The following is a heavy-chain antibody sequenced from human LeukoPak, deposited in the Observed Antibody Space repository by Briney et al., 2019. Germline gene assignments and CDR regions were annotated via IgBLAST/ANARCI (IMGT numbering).Heavy chain of an antibody. D-gene: IGHD6-19*01. CDR3: ARHSGGWYGDTDFDY. J-gene: IGHJ4*02. V-gene: IGHV3-30-3*01. CDR1: GFTFSSYA. Sequence: GGSLRLSCAASGFTFSSYAMHWVRQAPGKGLEWVAVISYGGSNKYYADSVKGRFTISRDNSKNTLYLQMNSLRAEDTAVYYCARHSGGWYGDTDFDYWGQGTLVTVSS. CDR2: ISYGGSNK.